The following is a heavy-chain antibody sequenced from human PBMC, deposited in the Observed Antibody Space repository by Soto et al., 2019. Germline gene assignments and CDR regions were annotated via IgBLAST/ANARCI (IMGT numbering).Heavy chain of an antibody. CDR1: GGSISSGGYY. V-gene: IGHV4-31*03. CDR2: IYYSGST. Sequence: QVQLQESGPGLVKPSQTLSLTCTVSGGSISSGGYYWTRNRQHPGQGLEWIGYIYYSGSTYYNPSPKSRVTISVDTSKNQFSRKMSSVTAADTAVYYCARSVFPWGQGTLVTVSS. J-gene: IGHJ5*02. CDR3: ARSVFP.